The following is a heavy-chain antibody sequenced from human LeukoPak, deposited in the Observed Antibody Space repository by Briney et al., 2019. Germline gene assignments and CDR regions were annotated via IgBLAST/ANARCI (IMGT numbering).Heavy chain of an antibody. J-gene: IGHJ3*02. CDR2: IYYSGST. CDR1: GGSISSSSDS. Sequence: PSETLSLTCTVSGGSISSSSDSWGWIRQPPGKGLEWIGSIYYSGSTYYNPSLKSRVTISVDTSKNQFSLKLSSVTAADTAVYYCARQNTFTIWGQGTVVTVSS. V-gene: IGHV4-39*01. D-gene: IGHD2/OR15-2a*01. CDR3: ARQNTFTI.